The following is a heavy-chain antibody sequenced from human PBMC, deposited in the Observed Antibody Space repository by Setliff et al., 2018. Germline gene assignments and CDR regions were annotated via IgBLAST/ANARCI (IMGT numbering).Heavy chain of an antibody. CDR1: GSAISSGHY. CDR2: FRPSGKT. J-gene: IGHJ3*02. CDR3: VRDAGDGYGVDAYAGGGFDI. Sequence: SETLSLTCAVSGSAISSGHYWGWIRQPPGKGLEWIGSFRPSGKTYYNPSLKSRVTISVDTSKKYFSLKLTSVTAADTAVYYCVRDAGDGYGVDAYAGGGFDIWGQGTVVTVS. V-gene: IGHV4-38-2*02. D-gene: IGHD4-17*01.